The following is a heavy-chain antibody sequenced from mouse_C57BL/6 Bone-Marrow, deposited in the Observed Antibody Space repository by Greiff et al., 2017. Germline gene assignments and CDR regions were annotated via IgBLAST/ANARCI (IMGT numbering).Heavy chain of an antibody. J-gene: IGHJ4*01. CDR2: INPNYGTT. D-gene: IGHD1-2*01. Sequence: VHMKQSGPELVKPGASVKISCKASGYSFTDYNMNWVKQSNGKSLEWIGVINPNYGTTSYNQKFKGKATLTVDQSSSTAYMQLNSLTSEDSAVYYSARRPLYGHYAMDYWGQGTSVTVSS. CDR3: ARRPLYGHYAMDY. CDR1: GYSFTDYN. V-gene: IGHV1-39*01.